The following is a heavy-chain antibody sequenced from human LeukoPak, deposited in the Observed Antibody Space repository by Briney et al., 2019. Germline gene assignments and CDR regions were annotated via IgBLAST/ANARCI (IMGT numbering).Heavy chain of an antibody. D-gene: IGHD2-2*03. CDR1: GYSFPTYW. CDR3: ARPPSRGYSSSFEY. CDR2: IYPDESDI. V-gene: IGHV5-51*01. J-gene: IGHJ4*02. Sequence: GESLKISCKGSGYSFPTYWIAWVRQMPGKGLEWMGIIYPDESDIRYSPSFQGQVTISADKSISTAYLQWSSLKASDTAMYYCARPPSRGYSSSFEYWGQGTLVTVSS.